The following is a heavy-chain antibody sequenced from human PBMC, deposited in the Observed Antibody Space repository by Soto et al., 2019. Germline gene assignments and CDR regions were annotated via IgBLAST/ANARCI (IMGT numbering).Heavy chain of an antibody. CDR2: INPNSGGT. D-gene: IGHD1-20*01. Sequence: ASVKVSCKASGYTFTGYYMHWVRQAPGQGLEWMGWINPNSGGTNYAQKFQGRVTMTRDTSISTAYMELSRLRSDDTAVYYCARGVGITQPFQFDYWVQGTMVTVS. CDR3: ARGVGITQPFQFDY. V-gene: IGHV1-2*02. J-gene: IGHJ4*02. CDR1: GYTFTGYY.